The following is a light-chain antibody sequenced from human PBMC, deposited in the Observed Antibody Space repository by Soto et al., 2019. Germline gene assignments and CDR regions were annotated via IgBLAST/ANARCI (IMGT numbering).Light chain of an antibody. V-gene: IGLV2-8*01. CDR1: ENDIGVYDF. Sequence: QSVLTQPPSASGSPGQSVTISCTGTENDIGVYDFVSWYQHHPGKAPRLIIYEVVQRPSGVPDRFSGSKSGNTASLTVSGLQAADEADYFCKSYAGSNTYVFGRGTKVTVL. CDR2: EVV. CDR3: KSYAGSNTYV. J-gene: IGLJ1*01.